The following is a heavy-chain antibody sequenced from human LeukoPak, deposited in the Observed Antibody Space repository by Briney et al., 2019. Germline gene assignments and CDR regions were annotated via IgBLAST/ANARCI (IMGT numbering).Heavy chain of an antibody. Sequence: GGSLRLSCAASGFTFSSYWMHWVRQPLGKGLVWVSRINPDGTTTNYADSVKGRFTISRDNAKNTLYLQKNSLTVEDTALYYCVRIATVTTPDYWGQGTLVTVSS. CDR2: INPDGTTT. V-gene: IGHV3-74*01. CDR3: VRIATVTTPDY. J-gene: IGHJ4*02. CDR1: GFTFSSYW. D-gene: IGHD4-17*01.